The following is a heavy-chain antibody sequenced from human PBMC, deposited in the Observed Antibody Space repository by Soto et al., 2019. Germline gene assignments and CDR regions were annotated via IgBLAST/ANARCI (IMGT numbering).Heavy chain of an antibody. CDR1: GDSVSSNSAA. V-gene: IGHV6-1*01. CDR2: TYYRSKWYN. Sequence: SQTLSLTCAISGDSVSSNSAAWNWIRQSPSRGLEWLGRTYYRSKWYNDYAVSVKSRITINPDTSKNQFSLQLNSVTPEDTAVYYCARGPSGSYDTHYYYYGMDVWGQGTTVTSP. D-gene: IGHD1-26*01. J-gene: IGHJ6*02. CDR3: ARGPSGSYDTHYYYYGMDV.